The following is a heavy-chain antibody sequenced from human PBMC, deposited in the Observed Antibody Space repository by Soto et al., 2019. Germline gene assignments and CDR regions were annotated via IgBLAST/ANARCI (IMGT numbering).Heavy chain of an antibody. D-gene: IGHD6-13*01. V-gene: IGHV4-59*01. Sequence: SETLSLTCTVSGGSITNYYWSWIRQPPGKGLEWIGYIHHSGTTNYDPSLKSRVTISVDTSKNQFSLKLRSVITADTAMYYCARGFEQQLEPVDYWGQGTLVTVSS. CDR3: ARGFEQQLEPVDY. CDR1: GGSITNYY. CDR2: IHHSGTT. J-gene: IGHJ4*02.